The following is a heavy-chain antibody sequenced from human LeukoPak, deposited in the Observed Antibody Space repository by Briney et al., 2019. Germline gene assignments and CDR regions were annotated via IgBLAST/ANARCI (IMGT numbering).Heavy chain of an antibody. CDR2: IYSGGST. CDR3: ARAHNYYYFAMDV. Sequence: PSETLSLTCTVSGDLFSAYHWNWIRQAPGKGLEWVSVIYSGGSTSSADSLKGRFTISRDSSKNTLYLQMNSLRAEDTAVYYCARAHNYYYFAMDVWGQGTTVTVSS. CDR1: GDLFSAYH. J-gene: IGHJ6*02. V-gene: IGHV3-66*01.